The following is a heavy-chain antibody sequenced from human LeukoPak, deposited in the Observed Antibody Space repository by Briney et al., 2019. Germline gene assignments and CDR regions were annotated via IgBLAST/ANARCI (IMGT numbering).Heavy chain of an antibody. D-gene: IGHD2-15*01. J-gene: IGHJ4*02. V-gene: IGHV4-30-4*07. CDR3: ARDRGPYRYCSGGSCYHYFDY. CDR1: GYSISSGGYS. CDR2: IYYSGST. Sequence: SQTLSLTCAVSGYSISSGGYSWNWIRQPPGKGLEWIGYIYYSGSTNYNPSLKSRVTISVDTSKNQFSLKLSSVTAADTAVYYCARDRGPYRYCSGGSCYHYFDYWGQGTLVTVSS.